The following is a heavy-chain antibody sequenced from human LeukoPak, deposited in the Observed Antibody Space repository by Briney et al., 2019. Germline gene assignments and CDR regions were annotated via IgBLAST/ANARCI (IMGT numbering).Heavy chain of an antibody. Sequence: GGSLRLSCAASGFTFSSYAMSWVRQAPGKGLEWVSAISGSGGSTYYADSVKGRFTISRDNSKNTLYLQMNSLRAEDTAVYYCAKDGGFWSGYPDKFDYRGQGTLVTVSS. CDR3: AKDGGFWSGYPDKFDY. D-gene: IGHD3-3*01. CDR2: ISGSGGST. CDR1: GFTFSSYA. J-gene: IGHJ4*02. V-gene: IGHV3-23*01.